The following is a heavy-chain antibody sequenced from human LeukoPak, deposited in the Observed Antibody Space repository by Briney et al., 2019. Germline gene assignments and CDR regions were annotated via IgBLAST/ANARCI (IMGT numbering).Heavy chain of an antibody. D-gene: IGHD2-21*02. V-gene: IGHV4-39*01. CDR3: ARHVMFWSLEGGDCYSCRFDP. J-gene: IGHJ5*02. CDR1: GGSISSSSYY. Sequence: SETLSLTCTVSGGSISSSSYYWGWIRQPPGKGLEWIGSIYYSGSTYYNPSLKSRVTISVDTSKNQFSLKLSSVTAADTAVYYCARHVMFWSLEGGDCYSCRFDPWGQGTLVTVSS. CDR2: IYYSGST.